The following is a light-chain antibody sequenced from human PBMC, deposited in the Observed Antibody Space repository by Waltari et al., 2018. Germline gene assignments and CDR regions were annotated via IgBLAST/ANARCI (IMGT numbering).Light chain of an antibody. Sequence: QSALTQPRSVSGSPGQSVTISCSGTSSDVGGYNYVSWYQQHPGKAPKLMISDVNKRPAWVPYRFLGSKSGNTAALTISGLQAEDAAEDVCCWFAGRYNLVCGTGTEVTVL. CDR3: CWFAGRYNLV. V-gene: IGLV2-11*01. CDR1: SSDVGGYNY. J-gene: IGLJ1*01. CDR2: DVN.